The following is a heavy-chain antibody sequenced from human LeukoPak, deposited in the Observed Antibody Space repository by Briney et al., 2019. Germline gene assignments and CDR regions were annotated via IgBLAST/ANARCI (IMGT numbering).Heavy chain of an antibody. J-gene: IGHJ6*02. CDR3: ARGGRSSSLYYYYGMDV. Sequence: ASMKVSCKASGYTFTGYYMHWVRQAPGQGLELMGWINPNSGGTNYAQKFQGRVTMTRDTSISTAYMELSRLRSDDTAVYYCARGGRSSSLYYYYGMDVWGQGTTVTVSS. CDR1: GYTFTGYY. V-gene: IGHV1-2*02. CDR2: INPNSGGT. D-gene: IGHD6-6*01.